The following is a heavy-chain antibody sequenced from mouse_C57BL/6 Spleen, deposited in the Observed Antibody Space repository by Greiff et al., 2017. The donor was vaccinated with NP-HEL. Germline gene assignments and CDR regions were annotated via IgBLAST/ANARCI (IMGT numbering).Heavy chain of an antibody. CDR2: IDPSDSET. Sequence: QVQLQQPGAELVRPGSSVKLSCKASGYTFTSYWMHWVKQRPIQGLEWIGNIDPSDSETHYNQKFKDKATLTVDKSSSTAYMQLSSLTSEDSAVYYCARSGYSKGFDYWGQGTTLTVSS. D-gene: IGHD2-5*01. J-gene: IGHJ2*01. CDR3: ARSGYSKGFDY. CDR1: GYTFTSYW. V-gene: IGHV1-52*01.